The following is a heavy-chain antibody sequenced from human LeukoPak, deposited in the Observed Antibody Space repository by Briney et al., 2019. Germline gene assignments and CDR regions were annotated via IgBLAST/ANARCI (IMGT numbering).Heavy chain of an antibody. V-gene: IGHV4-59*01. CDR1: GGSISGYY. CDR3: ARDDRNAFDY. Sequence: SETLSLTCTVSGGSISGYYWSWIRQPPGKGLEWIGYIYYRGTTNYNPSLRGRVTISLDRSKNQFSLKLSSVTAADTAVYYCARDDRNAFDYWGQGTLVTVSS. CDR2: IYYRGTT. J-gene: IGHJ4*02.